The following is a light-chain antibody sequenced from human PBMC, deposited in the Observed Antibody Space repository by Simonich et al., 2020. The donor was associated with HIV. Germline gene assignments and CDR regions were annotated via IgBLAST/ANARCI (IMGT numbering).Light chain of an antibody. CDR1: NSGSKN. Sequence: SYELTQPLSVSVALGQTARITCGGDNSGSKNVHGYQQKPGQAPVLVIYRDSNRPSGIPERFSGSNSGNTAIRTISRAQAGDEADYYCQVWDSSTVVFGGGTKLTVL. V-gene: IGLV3-9*01. CDR2: RDS. CDR3: QVWDSSTVV. J-gene: IGLJ2*01.